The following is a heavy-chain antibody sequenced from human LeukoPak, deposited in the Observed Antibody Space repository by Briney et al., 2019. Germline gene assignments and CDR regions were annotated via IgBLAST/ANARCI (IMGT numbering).Heavy chain of an antibody. V-gene: IGHV4-34*01. D-gene: IGHD2-21*02. Sequence: SETLSLTCAVYGGSFSGYYWSWIRQPPGKGLEWIGEINHSGSTNYNPSLTSRVPISVDTSKNQFSLKLSSVTAADTAVYYCARGTYCGRDCYNFDYWGQGTLVTVSS. CDR2: INHSGST. CDR1: GGSFSGYY. J-gene: IGHJ4*02. CDR3: ARGTYCGRDCYNFDY.